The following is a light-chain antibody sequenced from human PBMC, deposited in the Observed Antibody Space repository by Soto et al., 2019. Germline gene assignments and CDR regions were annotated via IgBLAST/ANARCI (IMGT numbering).Light chain of an antibody. CDR1: QSVSSSY. J-gene: IGKJ1*01. V-gene: IGKV3-20*01. CDR3: QQYGRSPPWT. Sequence: EIVLTQSPGTLSLSPGERASLSCRASQSVSSSYLAWYQQKPGQAPRLLFYGASNRATGIPERFSGSGSGTDFTLTISRLEPEDFAVYYCQQYGRSPPWTFGQGTKVDIK. CDR2: GAS.